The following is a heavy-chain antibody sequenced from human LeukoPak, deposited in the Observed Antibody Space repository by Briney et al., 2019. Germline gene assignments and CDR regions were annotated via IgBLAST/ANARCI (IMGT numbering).Heavy chain of an antibody. Sequence: GRSLRLSCTASGFTFGDYAMSWVRQAPGKGLEWVGVIRSKAYGGKTEYAASVKGRFTISRDDSKSNAYLQMNSLKTEDTAVYSCTSFVVGPFGSEGPTPFDYWGQGTLVTVSS. CDR1: GFTFGDYA. V-gene: IGHV3-49*04. J-gene: IGHJ4*02. D-gene: IGHD2-21*01. CDR2: IRSKAYGGKT. CDR3: TSFVVGPFGSEGPTPFDY.